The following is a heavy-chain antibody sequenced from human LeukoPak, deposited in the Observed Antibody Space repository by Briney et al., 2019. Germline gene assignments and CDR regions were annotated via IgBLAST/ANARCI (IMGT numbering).Heavy chain of an antibody. D-gene: IGHD3-9*01. CDR3: ARDLGVLRYFDWFPRGKRDYYYMDV. V-gene: IGHV1-46*01. Sequence: ASVKVSCKASGYTFTSYYMHWVRQAPGQGLEWMGIINPSGGSTSYAQKFQGRVTMTRDMSTSTVYMELSSLRSEDTAVYYCARDLGVLRYFDWFPRGKRDYYYMDVWGKGTTVTVSS. J-gene: IGHJ6*03. CDR1: GYTFTSYY. CDR2: INPSGGST.